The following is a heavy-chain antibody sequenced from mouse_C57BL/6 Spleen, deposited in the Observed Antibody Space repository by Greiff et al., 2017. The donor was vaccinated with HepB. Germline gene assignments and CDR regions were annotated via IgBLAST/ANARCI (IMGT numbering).Heavy chain of an antibody. V-gene: IGHV1-54*01. D-gene: IGHD2-1*01. CDR3: ARYGNYEDYYAMDY. CDR1: GYAFTNYL. Sequence: QVQLQQSGAELVRPGTSVKVSCKASGYAFTNYLIEWVKQRPGQGLEWIGVINPGSGGTNYNEKFKGKAILTADKSSSTAYMQLSSLTSEDSAVYFCARYGNYEDYYAMDYWGQGTSVTVSS. J-gene: IGHJ4*01. CDR2: INPGSGGT.